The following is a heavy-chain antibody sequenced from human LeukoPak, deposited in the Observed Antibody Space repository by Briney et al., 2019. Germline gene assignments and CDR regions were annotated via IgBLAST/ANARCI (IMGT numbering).Heavy chain of an antibody. Sequence: GGSLRLSCAASGFTFSSYAMSWVRQAPGKGLEWVSAISGSGGSTYYADSVKGRFTISRDNSKNTLYLQMNSLRAEDTAVYYCAKPLITQAWGSYYQIPVDYWGQGTLVTVSP. CDR3: AKPLITQAWGSYYQIPVDY. J-gene: IGHJ4*02. CDR2: ISGSGGST. D-gene: IGHD3-16*01. CDR1: GFTFSSYA. V-gene: IGHV3-23*01.